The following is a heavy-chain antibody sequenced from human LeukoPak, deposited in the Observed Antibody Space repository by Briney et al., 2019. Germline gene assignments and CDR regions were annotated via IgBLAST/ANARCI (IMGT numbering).Heavy chain of an antibody. V-gene: IGHV4-59*01. D-gene: IGHD3-10*01. CDR1: GGSISSYY. CDR2: IYYSGST. Sequence: SETLSLTCTVSGGSISSYYWSWIRQPPGKGLEWIGYIYYSGSTNYNPSLKSRVTISVDTSKNQFSLKLSSVTAADTAVYYCARDRSRFGESFDYWGQGTLVTVSS. J-gene: IGHJ4*02. CDR3: ARDRSRFGESFDY.